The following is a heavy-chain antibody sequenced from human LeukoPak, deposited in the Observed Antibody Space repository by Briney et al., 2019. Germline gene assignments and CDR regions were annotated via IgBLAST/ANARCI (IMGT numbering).Heavy chain of an antibody. D-gene: IGHD5-12*01. CDR3: ARGGYSAYESDC. CDR2: IYPGDSDT. V-gene: IGHV5-51*01. J-gene: IGHJ4*02. Sequence: GESPKISCRASGYSFSTNWIGWVRQMPGKGLEWMGVIYPGDSDTRYSPSFQGQVTISADKSISTAYLQWSSLKASDTAMYYCARGGYSAYESDCWGQGTLVTVSS. CDR1: GYSFSTNW.